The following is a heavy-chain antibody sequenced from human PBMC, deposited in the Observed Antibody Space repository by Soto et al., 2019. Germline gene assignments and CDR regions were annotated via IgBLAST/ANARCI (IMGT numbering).Heavy chain of an antibody. V-gene: IGHV1-18*01. D-gene: IGHD2-15*01. J-gene: IGHJ6*03. CDR2: ISAYNGNT. CDR3: ARMVAAHLYYYYYMDV. CDR1: GYTFTSYG. Sequence: ASVKVSCKASGYTFTSYGISWVRQAPGQGLEWMGWISAYNGNTNYAQKLQGRVTMTTDTSTSTAYMELRSLRSDDTAVYYCARMVAAHLYYYYYMDVWGKGTTVTVSS.